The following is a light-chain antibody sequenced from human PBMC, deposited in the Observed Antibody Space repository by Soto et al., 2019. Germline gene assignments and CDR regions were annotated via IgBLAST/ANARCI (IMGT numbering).Light chain of an antibody. V-gene: IGLV1-36*01. J-gene: IGLJ3*02. CDR1: SSNIGNNA. CDR3: AAWDDTLSGVV. Sequence: QSVLTQPPSVSGAPGQRVTISCSGSSSNIGNNAVNWYQQLPGRAPRALIYYDDLLPSGVSKQFSGSKSGTSVSLAISGLQSDDEADYYCAAWDDTLSGVVFGGGTKVTVL. CDR2: YDD.